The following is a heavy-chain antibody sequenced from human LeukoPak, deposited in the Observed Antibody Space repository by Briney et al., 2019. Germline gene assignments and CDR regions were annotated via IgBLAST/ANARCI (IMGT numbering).Heavy chain of an antibody. D-gene: IGHD3-22*01. Sequence: PGRSLRLSCAASGFTFSDYAMHWLHQAPGKGLEWVAVISYDGSKKYYADSVKGRFTISRDNSKNTLYLQMNSLRVEDTAVYYCARVQREYYYDSSGIMGNWGQGTLVTVSS. CDR3: ARVQREYYYDSSGIMGN. V-gene: IGHV3-30*04. CDR2: ISYDGSKK. J-gene: IGHJ4*02. CDR1: GFTFSDYA.